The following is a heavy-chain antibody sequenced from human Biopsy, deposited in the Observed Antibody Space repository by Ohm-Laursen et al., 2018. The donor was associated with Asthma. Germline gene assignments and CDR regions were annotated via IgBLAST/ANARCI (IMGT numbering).Heavy chain of an antibody. CDR1: GFTFSTSW. J-gene: IGHJ4*02. V-gene: IGHV3-7*02. CDR3: ARGLDYSGRSGFDS. D-gene: IGHD3-10*01. CDR2: IKEDGSEK. Sequence: SLRLSCAASGFTFSTSWMTWVRQAPGKGLEWVANIKEDGSEKNYVDSVKGRFTISRDNGKNSLYLHMNSLRVEDTAVYYCARGLDYSGRSGFDSWGQGTLVTVSS.